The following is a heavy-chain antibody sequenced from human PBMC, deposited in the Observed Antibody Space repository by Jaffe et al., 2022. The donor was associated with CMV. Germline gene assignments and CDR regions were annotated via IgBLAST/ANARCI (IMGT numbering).Heavy chain of an antibody. CDR1: GGSISSSSYY. D-gene: IGHD3-10*01. Sequence: QLQLQESGPGLVKPSETLSLTCTVSGGSISSSSYYWGWIRQPPGKGLEWIGSIYYSGSTYYNPSLKSRVTISVDTSKNQFSLKLSSVTAADTAVYYCARLGFGELLDYWGQGTLVTVSS. CDR2: IYYSGST. J-gene: IGHJ4*02. V-gene: IGHV4-39*01. CDR3: ARLGFGELLDY.